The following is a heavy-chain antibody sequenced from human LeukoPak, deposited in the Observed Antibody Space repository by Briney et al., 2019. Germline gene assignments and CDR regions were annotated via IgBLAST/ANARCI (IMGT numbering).Heavy chain of an antibody. J-gene: IGHJ4*02. V-gene: IGHV3-23*01. CDR3: AKSKGASGWPGFDY. D-gene: IGHD6-19*01. CDR2: ISGSGGST. CDR1: GFTFRSYA. Sequence: PGGSLRLSCAASGFTFRSYAMSWVRQAPGKGLEWVSGISGSGGSTYYADSVQGRFSISRDNSENTLYLQMNSLRDEDTAVYYCAKSKGASGWPGFDYWGQGTLVTVSS.